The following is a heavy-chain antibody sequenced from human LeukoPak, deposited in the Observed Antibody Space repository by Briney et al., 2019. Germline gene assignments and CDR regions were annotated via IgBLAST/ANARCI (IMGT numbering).Heavy chain of an antibody. D-gene: IGHD3-16*01. J-gene: IGHJ5*02. CDR3: AGGLIPFRWRGGWFEL. Sequence: SETLSLTCAVYGGIFSGYYWSWLRQPPAKGLEWIGEINHSGSTNYNPSLMSRVTISLDTSKNQFSLKLSSVSAADTAVYYCAGGLIPFRWRGGWFELWGRGTLDSVSS. V-gene: IGHV4-34*01. CDR1: GGIFSGYY. CDR2: INHSGST.